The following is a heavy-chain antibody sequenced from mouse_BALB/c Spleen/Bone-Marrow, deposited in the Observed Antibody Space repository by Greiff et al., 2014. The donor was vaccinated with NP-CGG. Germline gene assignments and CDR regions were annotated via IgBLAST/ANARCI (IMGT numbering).Heavy chain of an antibody. J-gene: IGHJ4*01. CDR1: GFNIKDTY. CDR3: ARYGNGLMDY. Sequence: VQLQQSGAELVKPGASVKLSCTASGFNIKDTYMHWVKQRPEQGLEWIGRIDTANGNTKYDPKFQGKATITADASSNTAYLQLSSLTSEDTAVYYCARYGNGLMDYWGQGTSVTVSS. CDR2: IDTANGNT. D-gene: IGHD2-1*01. V-gene: IGHV14-3*02.